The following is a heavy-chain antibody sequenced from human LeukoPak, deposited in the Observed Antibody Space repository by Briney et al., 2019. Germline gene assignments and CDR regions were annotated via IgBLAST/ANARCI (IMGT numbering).Heavy chain of an antibody. D-gene: IGHD4-17*01. Sequence: PGGSLRLSCAASGFTVSSNYMSWVRQAPGKGLEWVSVIYSGGSTYYADSVKGRFTISRDNSKNTLYLQMNSLRAEDTAVYYCAKPLLRYGDYDAAFDYWGQGTLVTVSS. CDR3: AKPLLRYGDYDAAFDY. CDR1: GFTVSSNY. J-gene: IGHJ4*02. CDR2: IYSGGST. V-gene: IGHV3-66*04.